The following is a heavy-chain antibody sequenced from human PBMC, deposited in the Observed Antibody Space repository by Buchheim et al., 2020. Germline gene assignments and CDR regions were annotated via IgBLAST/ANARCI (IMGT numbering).Heavy chain of an antibody. J-gene: IGHJ5*02. D-gene: IGHD1-7*01. V-gene: IGHV4-30-4*01. CDR1: GGSISSGDYY. Sequence: QVQLQESGPGLVKPSQTLSLTCTVSGGSISSGDYYWTWIRQPPGKGLEWIGEINHSGSTNYNPSLKSRVTISVDTSKNQFSLKLSSVTAADTAVYYCARVPPTGTTQNWFDPWGQGTL. CDR2: INHSGST. CDR3: ARVPPTGTTQNWFDP.